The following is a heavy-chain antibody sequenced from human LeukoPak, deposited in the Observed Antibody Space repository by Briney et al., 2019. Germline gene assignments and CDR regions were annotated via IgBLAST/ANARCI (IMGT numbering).Heavy chain of an antibody. V-gene: IGHV1-69*13. D-gene: IGHD1-7*01. CDR2: IIPIFGTA. J-gene: IGHJ4*02. CDR1: GGTFSSYA. Sequence: SVKVSCKASGGTFSSYAISWVRQAPGQGLEWMGGIIPIFGTANYAQKFQGRVTITADESTSTAYMELSSLRSEDTAVYYCARDRGITGTTSGFDYWGQGTLVTVSS. CDR3: ARDRGITGTTSGFDY.